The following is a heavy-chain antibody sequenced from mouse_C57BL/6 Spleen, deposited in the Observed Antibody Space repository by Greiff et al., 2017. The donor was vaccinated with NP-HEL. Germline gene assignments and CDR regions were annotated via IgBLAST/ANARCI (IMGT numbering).Heavy chain of an antibody. J-gene: IGHJ4*01. CDR2: ISSGSSTI. Sequence: DVTLVESGGGLVKPGGSLKLSCAASGFTFSDYGMHWVRQAPEKGLEWVAYISSGSSTIYYADTVKGRFTISRDNAKNTLFLQMTSLRSEDTAMYYCARGGGKDYAMDYWGQGTSVTVSS. D-gene: IGHD1-3*01. CDR3: ARGGGKDYAMDY. CDR1: GFTFSDYG. V-gene: IGHV5-17*01.